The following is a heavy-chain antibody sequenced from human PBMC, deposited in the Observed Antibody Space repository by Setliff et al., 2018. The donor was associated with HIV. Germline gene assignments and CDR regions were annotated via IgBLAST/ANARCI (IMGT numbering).Heavy chain of an antibody. D-gene: IGHD3-3*01. J-gene: IGHJ6*03. CDR2: IWYDGTNA. CDR1: GFDFRNTA. V-gene: IGHV3-33*07. Sequence: LRLSCEASGFDFRNTAMYWVRQSPGNGLEWVACIWYDGTNAEYLDSVKGRFTISRDNSERTVYLEMNGVRVEDTAVYYCLKGVVATFFYYMDVLGKGTTVTVSS. CDR3: LKGVVATFFYYMDV.